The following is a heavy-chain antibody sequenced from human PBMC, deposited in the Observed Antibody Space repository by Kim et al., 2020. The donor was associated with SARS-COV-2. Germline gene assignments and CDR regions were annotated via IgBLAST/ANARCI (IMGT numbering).Heavy chain of an antibody. D-gene: IGHD5-12*01. V-gene: IGHV3-48*02. J-gene: IGHJ4*02. CDR3: ARDRESVATIDY. Sequence: YYADYVKGRFTISRDNAKNSLYLQMNSLRDEDTAVYYCARDRESVATIDYWGQGTLVTVSS.